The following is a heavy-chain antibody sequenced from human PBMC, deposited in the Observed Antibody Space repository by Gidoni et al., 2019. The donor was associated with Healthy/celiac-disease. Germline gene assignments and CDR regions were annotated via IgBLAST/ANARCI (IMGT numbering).Heavy chain of an antibody. V-gene: IGHV3-48*01. J-gene: IGHJ4*02. CDR2: ISSSSSTI. CDR1: GFTFSSYS. Sequence: EVQLVESGGGLVQPGGSLRLSCAASGFTFSSYSMNWVRQAPGKGLEWVSYISSSSSTIYYADSVKGRFTISRDNAKNSLYLQMNSLRAEDTAVYYCARDRGYYDYVWGSYRLDYWGQGTLVTVSS. D-gene: IGHD3-16*02. CDR3: ARDRGYYDYVWGSYRLDY.